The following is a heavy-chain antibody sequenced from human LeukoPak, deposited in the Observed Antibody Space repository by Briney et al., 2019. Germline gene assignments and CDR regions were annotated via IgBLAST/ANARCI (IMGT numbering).Heavy chain of an antibody. D-gene: IGHD4-17*01. V-gene: IGHV1-69*01. CDR3: ARERSPNGDYIFDY. Sequence: SVKVTCKASGGTFSSYAISWVRQAPGQGLEWMGGIIPIFGTANYAQKFQGRVTITADESTSTAYMELSSLRSEDTAVYYCARERSPNGDYIFDYWGQGTLVTVSS. CDR2: IIPIFGTA. CDR1: GGTFSSYA. J-gene: IGHJ4*02.